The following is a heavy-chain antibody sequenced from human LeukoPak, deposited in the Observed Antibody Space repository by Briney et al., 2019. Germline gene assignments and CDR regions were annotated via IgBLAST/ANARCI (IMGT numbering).Heavy chain of an antibody. CDR3: ARTGENYYDSSGYFNWFDP. CDR2: ISSSSSTI. V-gene: IGHV3-48*01. D-gene: IGHD3-22*01. CDR1: GFTFSSYS. J-gene: IGHJ5*02. Sequence: GGSLRLSCAASGFTFSSYSMNWVRQAPGKGLDWVSYISSSSSTIYYADSVKGRFTISRDNAKNSLYLQMNSLRAEDTAVYYCARTGENYYDSSGYFNWFDPWGQGTLVTVSS.